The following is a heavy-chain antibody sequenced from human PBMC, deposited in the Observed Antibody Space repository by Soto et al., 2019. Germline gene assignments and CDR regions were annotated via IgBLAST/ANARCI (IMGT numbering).Heavy chain of an antibody. V-gene: IGHV1-69*01. CDR3: AIDHCSGGSCYQRRDYYYYGMDV. D-gene: IGHD2-15*01. CDR1: GGTFSSYA. J-gene: IGHJ6*02. CDR2: IIPIFGTA. Sequence: QVQLVQSGAEVKKPGSSVKVSCKASGGTFSSYAISWVRQAPGQGLEWMGGIIPIFGTANYAQKFQGRVTITADESTSTAYMELSSLRSEETAVYYCAIDHCSGGSCYQRRDYYYYGMDVWGQGTKVTVSS.